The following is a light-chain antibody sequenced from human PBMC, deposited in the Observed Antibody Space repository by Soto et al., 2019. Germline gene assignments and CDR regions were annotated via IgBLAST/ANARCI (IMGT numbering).Light chain of an antibody. V-gene: IGKV1-5*03. Sequence: DIQMTQSPSTLSSSVGDRVTITCRASQSISSWLSWYQQKPGKAPKRLIYKASSLESGVPSRFSGSGSGTELTLTISSLQPDDFETYYCQQYNSYSRTFGQGTKVEIK. CDR1: QSISSW. J-gene: IGKJ1*01. CDR2: KAS. CDR3: QQYNSYSRT.